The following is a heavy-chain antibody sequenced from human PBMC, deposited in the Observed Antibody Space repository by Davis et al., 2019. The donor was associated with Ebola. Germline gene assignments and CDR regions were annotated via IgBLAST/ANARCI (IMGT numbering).Heavy chain of an antibody. Sequence: PSETLSLTCAASGFTFSSYSMNWARQAPGKGLEWVSSISSSGNYIYQPDSVRGRFTISRDNAKNSLYLQMNGLRAEDTAVYYCARSEPPDYWGQGTLVTVSS. V-gene: IGHV3-21*01. D-gene: IGHD1-14*01. CDR2: ISSSGNYI. CDR1: GFTFSSYS. CDR3: ARSEPPDY. J-gene: IGHJ4*02.